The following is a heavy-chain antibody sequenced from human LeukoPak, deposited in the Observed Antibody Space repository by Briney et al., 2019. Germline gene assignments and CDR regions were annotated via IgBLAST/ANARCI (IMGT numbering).Heavy chain of an antibody. V-gene: IGHV1-18*01. J-gene: IGHJ4*02. CDR2: ISAYSGNT. Sequence: ASLKVSCKASGYSFTSFGITWVRQAPGQGLEWMGWISAYSGNTNYAQNLQGTVTLTTDTSTSTAYMELRSLRSDDTAVYYCARSSFGYGFDYWGQGTLVTVSS. D-gene: IGHD5-12*01. CDR3: ARSSFGYGFDY. CDR1: GYSFTSFG.